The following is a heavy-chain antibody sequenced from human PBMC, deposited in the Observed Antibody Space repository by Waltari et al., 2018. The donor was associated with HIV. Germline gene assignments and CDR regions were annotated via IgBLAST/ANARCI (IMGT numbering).Heavy chain of an antibody. V-gene: IGHV4-34*01. CDR2: NNYSGRT. Sequence: QVQIQQWGAALMKPSDTQTLPCAVSGGSLRGSYWSLNRHTPAQGLEWIGENNYSGRTNYNPSLKTRVTISLDTSKNQFSLKLSAVTAADTAVYYCARGGYCTNGVCSADFDYWGQGTLVTVSS. CDR1: GGSLRGSY. D-gene: IGHD2-8*01. J-gene: IGHJ4*02. CDR3: ARGGYCTNGVCSADFDY.